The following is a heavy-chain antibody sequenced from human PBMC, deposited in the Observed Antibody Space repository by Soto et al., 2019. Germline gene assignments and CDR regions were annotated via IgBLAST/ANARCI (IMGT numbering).Heavy chain of an antibody. CDR1: GGSISSYY. V-gene: IGHV4-59*01. CDR2: IYYSGST. J-gene: IGHJ3*02. CDR3: ARVWGGAFDI. Sequence: QVQLQESGPGLVKPSETLSLTCTVSGGSISSYYWSWIRQPPGKGLEWIGYIYYSGSTNYNPSPKRRVTISVDTSKNQFALKLSSVTAADTAVYYCARVWGGAFDIWGQGTMVTVSS. D-gene: IGHD3-10*01.